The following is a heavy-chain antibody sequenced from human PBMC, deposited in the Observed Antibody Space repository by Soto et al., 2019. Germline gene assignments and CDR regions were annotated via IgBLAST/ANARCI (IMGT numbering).Heavy chain of an antibody. D-gene: IGHD6-13*01. J-gene: IGHJ4*02. V-gene: IGHV1-18*01. Sequence: ASVKVSCKASGYTFTSYGISWVRQAPGQGLEWMGWISAYNGNTNYAQKFQGRVTITADESTSTAYMELSSLRSEDTAVYYCARGGSSWYYFDYWGQGTLVTVSS. CDR2: ISAYNGNT. CDR3: ARGGSSWYYFDY. CDR1: GYTFTSYG.